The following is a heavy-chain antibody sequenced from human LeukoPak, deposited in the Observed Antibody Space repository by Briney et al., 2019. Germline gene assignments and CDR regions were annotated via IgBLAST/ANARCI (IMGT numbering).Heavy chain of an antibody. CDR2: IYYSGST. J-gene: IGHJ6*03. CDR1: GGSISSSSYY. V-gene: IGHV4-39*07. D-gene: IGHD2-2*02. CDR3: ARQQSKYRDQGDYYYMDV. Sequence: TPSETLSLTCTVSGGSISSSSYYWGWIRQPPGKGLEWIGSIYYSGSTYYNPSLKSRVTISVDTSKNQFSLNLSSVTAADTAVYYCARQQSKYRDQGDYYYMDVWGKGTTVTVS.